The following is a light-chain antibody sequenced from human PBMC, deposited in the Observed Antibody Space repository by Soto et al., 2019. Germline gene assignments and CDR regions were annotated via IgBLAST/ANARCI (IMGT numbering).Light chain of an antibody. CDR2: GAS. CDR3: QQYDSSPVT. J-gene: IGKJ1*01. V-gene: IGKV3-20*01. CDR1: QSVSSSY. Sequence: EIVLTHSPGTLSLSPGERATLSCRASQSVSSSYLAWYQQKPGQAPRLLIYGASSRATGIPDRFSGSGSGTDFTLTISRLEPEDFAVYFCQQYDSSPVTFGQGTKVAIK.